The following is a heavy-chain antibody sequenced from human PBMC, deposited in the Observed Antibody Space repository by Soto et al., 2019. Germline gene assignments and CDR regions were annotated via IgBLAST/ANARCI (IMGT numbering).Heavy chain of an antibody. J-gene: IGHJ4*02. D-gene: IGHD3-3*01. CDR1: GFTVSSYA. Sequence: GGCLRLSCAASGFTVSSYAMSWVRQAPGKGLEWVSAISGSGGSTYYADSVKGRFTISRDNSKNTLYLQMNSLRAEDTDVYYCAKEVRFLEWLFDYWGQRTLVTVPS. CDR2: ISGSGGST. V-gene: IGHV3-23*01. CDR3: AKEVRFLEWLFDY.